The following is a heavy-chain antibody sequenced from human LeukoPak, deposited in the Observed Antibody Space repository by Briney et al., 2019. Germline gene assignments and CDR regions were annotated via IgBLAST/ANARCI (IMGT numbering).Heavy chain of an antibody. V-gene: IGHV1-69*02. CDR2: IIPILGIA. Sequence: SVKVSCKASGGTFSSYTIRWVRQAPGQGLEWMGRIIPILGIANYAQKFQGRVTITADKSTSTALMEPSSLRSEDTAVYYCARLYSGSYQGHAFDIWGQGTMVTVSS. J-gene: IGHJ3*02. CDR1: GGTFSSYT. CDR3: ARLYSGSYQGHAFDI. D-gene: IGHD1-26*01.